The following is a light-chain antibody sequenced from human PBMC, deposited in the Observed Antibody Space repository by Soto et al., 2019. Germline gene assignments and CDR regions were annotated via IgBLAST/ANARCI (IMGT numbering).Light chain of an antibody. CDR1: SSNIGSNT. Sequence: QSVLTQPPSASGTPGQRVTISCSGSSSNIGSNTVNWYQQLPGTAPKLLIYSNNQRPSGVPDRFSGSKSGTSASLAFSGLQSEDEADYYCAAWDDSLNVFGGGTQLTVL. J-gene: IGLJ2*01. CDR3: AAWDDSLNV. V-gene: IGLV1-44*01. CDR2: SNN.